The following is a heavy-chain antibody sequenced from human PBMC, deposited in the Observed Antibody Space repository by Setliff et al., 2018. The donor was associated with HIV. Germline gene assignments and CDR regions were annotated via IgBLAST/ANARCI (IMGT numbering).Heavy chain of an antibody. D-gene: IGHD3-22*01. CDR3: ARGHKYYYDSSGLDY. Sequence: SETLSLTCTVSGGSISRSRNYWGWIRQPPGKGLEWIGSIFYSGSTYYNPSLKSRPTISVDTSKNQFSLRLSSVTAADTAVYYCARGHKYYYDSSGLDYWGQGTLVTVSS. CDR1: GGSISRSRNY. V-gene: IGHV4-39*07. CDR2: IFYSGST. J-gene: IGHJ4*02.